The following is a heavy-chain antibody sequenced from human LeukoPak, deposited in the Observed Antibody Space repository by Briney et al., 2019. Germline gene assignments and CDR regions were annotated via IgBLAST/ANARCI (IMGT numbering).Heavy chain of an antibody. CDR3: ARDSGSYLQPTDF. D-gene: IGHD1-26*01. CDR1: GFTFSSFE. Sequence: GGSLRLSCAASGFTFSSFEMNRVRQAPGKGLEWVSSIGGSGDSTYYANSVKGRFTVSRDNSKNTLYLQMNSLRADDTALYHCARDSGSYLQPTDFWGHGTLVTVSS. J-gene: IGHJ4*01. CDR2: IGGSGDST. V-gene: IGHV3-23*01.